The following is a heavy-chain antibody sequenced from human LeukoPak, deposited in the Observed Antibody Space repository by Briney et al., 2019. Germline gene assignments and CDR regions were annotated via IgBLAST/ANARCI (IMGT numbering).Heavy chain of an antibody. CDR3: AKADYYDFWSGYKVRYSDAFDI. Sequence: GGSLRLSCAASGFTFGSYAMSWVRQAPGKGLEWVSAISGSGGSTSYADSVKGRFTISRDNSKNTLYLQMNSLRAEDTAVYYCAKADYYDFWSGYKVRYSDAFDIWGQGTMVTVSS. D-gene: IGHD3-3*01. CDR2: ISGSGGST. J-gene: IGHJ3*02. CDR1: GFTFGSYA. V-gene: IGHV3-23*01.